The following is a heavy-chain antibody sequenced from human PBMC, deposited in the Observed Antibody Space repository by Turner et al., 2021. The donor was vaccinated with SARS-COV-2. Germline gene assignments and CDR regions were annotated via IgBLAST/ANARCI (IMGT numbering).Heavy chain of an antibody. V-gene: IGHV3-53*01. J-gene: IGHJ6*02. CDR2: IYSGGST. CDR1: GFTVSSNY. D-gene: IGHD3-3*01. Sequence: EVQLVESGGGLSQPGGSLRLSCAASGFTVSSNYMSWVRRAPGKGLEWVSVIYSGGSTYYADSVKGRFTISRDNSKNTLYLQMNSLRAEDTAVYYCARDLMEVGGMDVWGQGTTVTVSS. CDR3: ARDLMEVGGMDV.